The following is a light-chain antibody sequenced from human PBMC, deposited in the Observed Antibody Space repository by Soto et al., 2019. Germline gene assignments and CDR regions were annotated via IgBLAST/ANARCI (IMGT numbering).Light chain of an antibody. CDR3: SSYTSSNTLV. J-gene: IGLJ1*01. CDR2: EVS. V-gene: IGLV2-14*01. Sequence: QSVLTQPASVSGSPGQSITISCTGTSSDVGGYNYVSWYQQEPGKAPKLMIYEVSNRPSGVSDRFSGSKSGNTASLTISGLQAEDEADYYCSSYTSSNTLVFGTGTKVTV. CDR1: SSDVGGYNY.